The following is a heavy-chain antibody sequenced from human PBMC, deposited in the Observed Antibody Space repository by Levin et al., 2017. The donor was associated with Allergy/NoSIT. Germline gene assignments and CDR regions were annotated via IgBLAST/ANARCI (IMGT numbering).Heavy chain of an antibody. V-gene: IGHV1-69*01. CDR2: IIPIFGTA. J-gene: IGHJ4*02. Sequence: KISCKASGGTFSSYAISWVRQAPGQGLEWMGGIIPIFGTANYAQKFQGRVTITADESTSTAYMELSSLRSEDTAVYYCARGPIVGATNDYWGQGTLVTVSS. D-gene: IGHD1-26*01. CDR1: GGTFSSYA. CDR3: ARGPIVGATNDY.